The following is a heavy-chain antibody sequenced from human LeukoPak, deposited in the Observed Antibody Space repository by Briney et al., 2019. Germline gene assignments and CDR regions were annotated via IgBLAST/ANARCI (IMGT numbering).Heavy chain of an antibody. V-gene: IGHV3-23*01. J-gene: IGHJ6*02. D-gene: IGHD6-25*01. Sequence: GGSLRLSCAASGFRFNTSAMTWVRQAPGKGLEWVSTIPYDGFNTYYADSVKGRFIISRDNSKNTLFLQMNSLRAEDTAVYYCAKDVSLAASDYYYGMDVWGQGTTVTVSS. CDR2: IPYDGFNT. CDR3: AKDVSLAASDYYYGMDV. CDR1: GFRFNTSA.